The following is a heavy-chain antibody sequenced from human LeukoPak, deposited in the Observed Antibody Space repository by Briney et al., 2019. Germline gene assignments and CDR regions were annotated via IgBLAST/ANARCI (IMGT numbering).Heavy chain of an antibody. V-gene: IGHV3-7*01. D-gene: IGHD3-10*02. J-gene: IGHJ6*04. CDR1: GFTFSSYA. CDR3: AELGITMIGGV. CDR2: IKQDGSEK. Sequence: GGSLRLSCAASGFTFSSYAMHWVRQAPGKGLEWVANIKQDGSEKNYVDSVKGRFTISRDNAKNSVDLQMNSLRVEDTAVYYCAELGITMIGGVWGKGTTVTISS.